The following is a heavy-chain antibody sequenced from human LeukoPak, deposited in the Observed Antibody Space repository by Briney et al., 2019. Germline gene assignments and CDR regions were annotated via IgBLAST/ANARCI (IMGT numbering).Heavy chain of an antibody. CDR1: GGSISSYY. CDR2: IYYSGST. D-gene: IGHD2-21*02. CDR3: ARECGGDCPLDAFDI. J-gene: IGHJ3*02. V-gene: IGHV4-59*01. Sequence: SETLSLTCTVSGGSISSYYWSWIRQPPGKGLEWIGYIYYSGSTNYNPSLKSRVTISVDTSKNQFSLKLSSVTAADTAVYYCARECGGDCPLDAFDIWGQGTMVTVSS.